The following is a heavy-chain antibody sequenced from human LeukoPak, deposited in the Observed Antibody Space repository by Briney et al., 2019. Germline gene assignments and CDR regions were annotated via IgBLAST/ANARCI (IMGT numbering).Heavy chain of an antibody. J-gene: IGHJ4*02. Sequence: SETLSLTCTVSGGSISSSSYYWGWIRQPPGKGLEWIGSIYYSGSTYYNPSLKSRVTISVDTSKNQFSLKLSSVTAADTAVYYCARVLLWGRHFDYWGQGTLVTVSS. CDR1: GGSISSSSYY. V-gene: IGHV4-39*07. CDR3: ARVLLWGRHFDY. CDR2: IYYSGST. D-gene: IGHD3-16*01.